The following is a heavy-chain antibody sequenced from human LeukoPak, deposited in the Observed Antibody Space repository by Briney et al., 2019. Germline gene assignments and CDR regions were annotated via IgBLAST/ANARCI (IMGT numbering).Heavy chain of an antibody. CDR3: ARVLEDTAMDNWFDP. J-gene: IGHJ5*02. CDR1: GGTFSSYT. Sequence: SVKVSCKASGGTFSSYTISWVRQAPGQGLEWMGRIIPILGIANYAQKFQGRVTITADKSTSTAYMELSRLRSEDTAVYYCARVLEDTAMDNWFDPWGQGTLVTVSS. D-gene: IGHD5-18*01. V-gene: IGHV1-69*02. CDR2: IIPILGIA.